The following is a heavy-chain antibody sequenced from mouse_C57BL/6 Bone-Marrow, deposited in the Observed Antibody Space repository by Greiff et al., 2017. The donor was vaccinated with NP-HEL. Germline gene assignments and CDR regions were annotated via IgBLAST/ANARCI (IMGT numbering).Heavy chain of an antibody. CDR1: GFNFKDDY. V-gene: IGHV14-4*01. Sequence: EVKLQESGAELVRPGASVKLSCTASGFNFKDDYMHWVKQRPEQGLEWIGWIDPENGDTEYASKFQGKATITADTSSNTAYLQLSSLTSEDTAVYDCTVGYDPFAYWGQGTLVTVSA. CDR2: IDPENGDT. J-gene: IGHJ3*01. D-gene: IGHD2-2*01. CDR3: TVGYDPFAY.